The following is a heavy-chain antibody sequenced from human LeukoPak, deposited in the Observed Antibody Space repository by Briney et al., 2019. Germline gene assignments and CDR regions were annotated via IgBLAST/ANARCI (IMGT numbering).Heavy chain of an antibody. CDR3: AREGVGELSFDY. CDR1: GGTFSSHA. V-gene: IGHV1-69*13. D-gene: IGHD3-16*01. J-gene: IGHJ4*02. Sequence: SVKVSCKASGGTFSSHAISWVRQAPGQGLEWMGGIIPIFGTANYAQKFQGRVTITADESTSTAYMELSSLRSEDTAVYYCAREGVGELSFDYWGQGTLVTVSS. CDR2: IIPIFGTA.